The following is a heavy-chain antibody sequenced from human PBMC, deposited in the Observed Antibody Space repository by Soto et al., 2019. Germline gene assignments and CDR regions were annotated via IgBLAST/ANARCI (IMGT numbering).Heavy chain of an antibody. CDR1: VGAISGSDYY. J-gene: IGHJ6*02. CDR3: ARGRPNYYYYGLDV. CDR2: IYESGST. Sequence: TLSLTCNVSVGAISGSDYYWTWVRQPPGKGLEWIGYIYESGSTYSDPSLKSRVTMSVDLSKNQFFLKVTSVTAADTAVYFCARGRPNYYYYGLDVWGQGTTVTVSS. V-gene: IGHV4-30-4*08.